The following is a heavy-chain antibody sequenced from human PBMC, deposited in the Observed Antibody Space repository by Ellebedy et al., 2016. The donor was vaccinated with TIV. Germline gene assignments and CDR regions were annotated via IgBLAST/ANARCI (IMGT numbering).Heavy chain of an antibody. CDR2: INSDGSNT. Sequence: GESLKISCAASGFTLSNYWMHWVRQAPGKGLVWVSRINSDGSNTSYVDSVKGRFTNSRDSAKNTLYLQMNSLRAEDTAVYYCARGVVGAGNGNEYWGRGTLVTVSS. V-gene: IGHV3-74*01. CDR1: GFTLSNYW. D-gene: IGHD2-15*01. CDR3: ARGVVGAGNGNEY. J-gene: IGHJ4*02.